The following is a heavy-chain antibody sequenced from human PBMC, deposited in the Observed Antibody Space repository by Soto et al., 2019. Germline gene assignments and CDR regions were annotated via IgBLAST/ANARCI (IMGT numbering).Heavy chain of an antibody. J-gene: IGHJ4*02. V-gene: IGHV1-8*01. CDR3: ARELHTTMVDY. Sequence: QVQLVQSGAEVKKPGASVKVSCQTSGYNFSAYYFNWVRQAAGQGPEWMGWLNPRNGKTDYVQKFRGRVTMTRDTYIATVYLELSRVTSEDTAMYFCARELHTTMVDYWGQGTLVTVSS. D-gene: IGHD5-18*01. CDR1: GYNFSAYY. CDR2: LNPRNGKT.